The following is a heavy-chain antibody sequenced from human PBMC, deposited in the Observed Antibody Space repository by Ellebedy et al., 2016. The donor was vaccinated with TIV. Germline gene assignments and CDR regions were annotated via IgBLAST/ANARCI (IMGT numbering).Heavy chain of an antibody. D-gene: IGHD6-19*01. CDR1: GDSVTSSSYY. Sequence: SETLSLXCSVSGDSVTSSSYYWTWIRQRPGRGLEWIGYISNTGKTYYNSSLKSRVDVSLDTSENQFSLKLRSVTAADTAVYYCARDVSSSGWYDSLRIDHWGQGTPVTASP. V-gene: IGHV4-31*03. CDR2: ISNTGKT. J-gene: IGHJ4*02. CDR3: ARDVSSSGWYDSLRIDH.